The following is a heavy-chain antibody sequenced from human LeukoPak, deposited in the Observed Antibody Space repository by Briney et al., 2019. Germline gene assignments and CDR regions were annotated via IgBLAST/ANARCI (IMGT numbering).Heavy chain of an antibody. CDR2: IIPMFGTT. Sequence: SVKVSCKASGGTFSSYTISWVRQAPGQGLEWMGGIIPMFGTTNYAQKFQGRVTITADESTSTAYMELSSLRSEDTALYYCAGIAVAGPGCFDYWGQGTLVTVSS. CDR3: AGIAVAGPGCFDY. V-gene: IGHV1-69*13. D-gene: IGHD6-19*01. J-gene: IGHJ4*02. CDR1: GGTFSSYT.